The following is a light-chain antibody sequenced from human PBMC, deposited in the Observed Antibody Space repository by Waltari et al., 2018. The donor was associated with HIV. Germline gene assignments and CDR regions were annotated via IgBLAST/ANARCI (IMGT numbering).Light chain of an antibody. CDR2: KAS. CDR3: QQYNSLWT. J-gene: IGKJ1*01. V-gene: IGKV1-5*03. CDR1: QNIGNW. Sequence: DIQMTQSPSTLSASVGDRVSITCRANQNIGNWLAWYQQKPGKTPNLLIFKASTLQTGVPSRFSGSGSGTEFTLSIRSLQPDDFATYYCQQYNSLWTFGQGTKVEIK.